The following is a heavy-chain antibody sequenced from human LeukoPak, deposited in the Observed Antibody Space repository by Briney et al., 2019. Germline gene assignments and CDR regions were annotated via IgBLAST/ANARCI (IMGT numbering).Heavy chain of an antibody. V-gene: IGHV5-51*01. D-gene: IGHD1-26*01. J-gene: IGHJ6*03. CDR2: IYPRDSDT. CDR1: GYSFANKW. CDR3: ARILGGSQHYYYYYMDV. Sequence: GESLKISCEASGYSFANKWIGWVRQMPGKGLEWMGIIYPRDSDTRYSPSFQGRVTISADKSISTAYLQWSSLKASDTAMYYCARILGGSQHYYYYYMDVWGKGTTVTVSS.